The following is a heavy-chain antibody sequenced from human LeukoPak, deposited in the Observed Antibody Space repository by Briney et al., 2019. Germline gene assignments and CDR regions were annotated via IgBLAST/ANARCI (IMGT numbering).Heavy chain of an antibody. Sequence: PGGSLRLSCAASGFTFSSYWMHWVRQAPGKGLVWVSRISTDGSRKDYADSVKGRFTISRDNAKNSLYLQMNSLRAEDTAVYYCARAHTYYYDSSGYSPWGQGTLVTVSS. D-gene: IGHD3-22*01. V-gene: IGHV3-74*01. CDR2: ISTDGSRK. J-gene: IGHJ4*02. CDR1: GFTFSSYW. CDR3: ARAHTYYYDSSGYSP.